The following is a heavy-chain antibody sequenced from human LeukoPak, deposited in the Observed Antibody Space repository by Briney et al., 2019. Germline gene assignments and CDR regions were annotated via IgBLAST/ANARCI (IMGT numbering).Heavy chain of an antibody. V-gene: IGHV1-2*02. J-gene: IGHJ4*02. Sequence: ASVKLSCTASGYTFTGYYMHWVRQAPGQGLEWMGWINPNSGGTNYAQKFQGRVTMTRDTSISTAYMELSRLRSDDTAVYYCAREATIVATIIDYWGQGTLVTVSS. CDR3: AREATIVATIIDY. CDR1: GYTFTGYY. D-gene: IGHD5-12*01. CDR2: INPNSGGT.